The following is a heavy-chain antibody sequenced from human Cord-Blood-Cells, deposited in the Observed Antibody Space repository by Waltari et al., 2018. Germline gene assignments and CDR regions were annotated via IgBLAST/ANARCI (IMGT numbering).Heavy chain of an antibody. Sequence: QVQLVQSGAEVKKPGASVKVSCKASGCTFTGHCMHWVRQAPGQGLEGMGGINPDRGGTKYAQQFQGRVTMTRDTSISTAYMELSRLRSDDTAVYYCARDQEVLFDYWGQGTLVTVSS. V-gene: IGHV1-2*02. CDR2: INPDRGGT. J-gene: IGHJ4*02. CDR1: GCTFTGHC. CDR3: ARDQEVLFDY.